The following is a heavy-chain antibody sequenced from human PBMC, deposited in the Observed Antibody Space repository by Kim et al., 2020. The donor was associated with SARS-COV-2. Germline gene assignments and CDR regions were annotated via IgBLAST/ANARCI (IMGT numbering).Heavy chain of an antibody. CDR3: ARDLLMYYYDSTTQGGAFDI. J-gene: IGHJ3*02. D-gene: IGHD3-22*01. Sequence: GGSLRLSCAASGFTFSSYGMHWVRQAPGKGLEWVAVISYDGSNKYYADSVKGRFTISRDNSKNTLYLQMNSLRAEDTAVYYCARDLLMYYYDSTTQGGAFDIWGQGTMVTVSS. CDR1: GFTFSSYG. V-gene: IGHV3-33*05. CDR2: ISYDGSNK.